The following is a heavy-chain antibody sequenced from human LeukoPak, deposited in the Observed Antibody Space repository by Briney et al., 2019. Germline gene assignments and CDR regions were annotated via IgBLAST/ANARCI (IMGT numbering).Heavy chain of an antibody. J-gene: IGHJ4*02. CDR1: GGSISSYY. CDR3: ARHRVAGIDY. V-gene: IGHV4-59*08. D-gene: IGHD6-19*01. CDR2: IYYSGST. Sequence: SETLSLTCTVSGGSISSYYWSWIRQPPGKGLEWIGYIYYSGSTNYNPSLKSRVTISVDTSKNQFSLKLSSVTAADTAVYYCARHRVAGIDYWGQGTLVTASS.